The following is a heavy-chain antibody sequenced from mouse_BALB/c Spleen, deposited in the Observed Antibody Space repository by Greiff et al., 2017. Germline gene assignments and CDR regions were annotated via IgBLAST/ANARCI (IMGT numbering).Heavy chain of an antibody. Sequence: VQLQQSGTVLARPGASVKMSCKASGYSFTSYWMHWVKQRPGQGLEWIGAIYPGNSDTSYNQKFKGKAKLTAVTSASTAYMDLSSLTNEDSAVYYCTTHYYYGSSSYAMDYWGQGTSVTVSS. CDR1: GYSFTSYW. J-gene: IGHJ4*01. CDR3: TTHYYYGSSSYAMDY. V-gene: IGHV1-5*01. D-gene: IGHD1-1*01. CDR2: IYPGNSDT.